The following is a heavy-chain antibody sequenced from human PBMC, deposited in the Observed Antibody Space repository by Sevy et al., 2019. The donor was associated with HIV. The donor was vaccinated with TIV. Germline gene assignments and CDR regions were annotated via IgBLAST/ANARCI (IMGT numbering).Heavy chain of an antibody. CDR2: TYYRSKWYN. CDR3: ARDSIVGLELRNAFDI. J-gene: IGHJ3*02. V-gene: IGHV6-1*01. CDR1: GDSVSSNSAA. D-gene: IGHD1-7*01. Sequence: QSQTLSLTCAISGDSVSSNSAAWNWIRQSPSRGLEWLGRTYYRSKWYNDYAVSVKSRITINPDTSKNQFSLQLNSVTPEDTAVYYCARDSIVGLELRNAFDIWGQGTMVTVSS.